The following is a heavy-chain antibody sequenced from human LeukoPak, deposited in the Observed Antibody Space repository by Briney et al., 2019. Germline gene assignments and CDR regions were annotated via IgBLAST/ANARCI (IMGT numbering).Heavy chain of an antibody. Sequence: SETLSLTCTVSGGSISSYYWSWIRQPPGKGLEWVGYIFHSGSTDYNPSLRSRVTISIDTSRNQFSLNLRSVTAADTAVYYCARQGRTFDIWGQGTMVTVSS. V-gene: IGHV4-59*08. CDR2: IFHSGST. CDR1: GGSISSYY. J-gene: IGHJ3*02. CDR3: ARQGRTFDI.